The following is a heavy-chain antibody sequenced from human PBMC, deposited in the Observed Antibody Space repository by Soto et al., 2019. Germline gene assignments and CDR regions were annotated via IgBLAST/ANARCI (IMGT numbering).Heavy chain of an antibody. CDR2: MNPNSGNT. D-gene: IGHD3-10*01. Sequence: QVQLVQSGAEVKKPGASVKVSCKASGYTFTSYDINWVRQATGQGLEWMGWMNPNSGNTGYAQKFQGRVTMTRNTTISTAYMELSSRRSEDTAVYYCARGINYYDSGDDAFDIWGQGTMVTVSS. V-gene: IGHV1-8*01. CDR3: ARGINYYDSGDDAFDI. CDR1: GYTFTSYD. J-gene: IGHJ3*02.